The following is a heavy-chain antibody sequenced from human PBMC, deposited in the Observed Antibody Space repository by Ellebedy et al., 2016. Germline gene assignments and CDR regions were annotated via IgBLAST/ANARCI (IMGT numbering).Heavy chain of an antibody. CDR2: ISYDGSNK. CDR3: ARDKVTIFPNWFDP. J-gene: IGHJ5*02. CDR1: GFTFSSYA. D-gene: IGHD3-9*01. Sequence: GESLKISCAASGFTFSSYAMHWVRQAPGKGLEWVAIISYDGSNKYYADSVKGRFTISRDNSKNTLYLQMNSLRAEDTAVYYCARDKVTIFPNWFDPWGQGTLVTVSS. V-gene: IGHV3-30-3*01.